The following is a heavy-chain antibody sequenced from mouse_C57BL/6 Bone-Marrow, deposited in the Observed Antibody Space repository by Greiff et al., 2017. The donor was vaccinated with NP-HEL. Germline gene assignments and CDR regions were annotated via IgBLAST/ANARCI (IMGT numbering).Heavy chain of an antibody. CDR3: TTPYDYDGYFDV. J-gene: IGHJ1*03. Sequence: DVKLQESGAELVRPGASVKLSCTASGFNIKDDYMHWVKQRPEQGLEWIGWIDPENGDTEYASKFQGKATITADTSSNTAYLQLSSLTSEDTAVYYCTTPYDYDGYFDVWGTGTTVTVSS. CDR2: IDPENGDT. CDR1: GFNIKDDY. V-gene: IGHV14-4*01. D-gene: IGHD2-4*01.